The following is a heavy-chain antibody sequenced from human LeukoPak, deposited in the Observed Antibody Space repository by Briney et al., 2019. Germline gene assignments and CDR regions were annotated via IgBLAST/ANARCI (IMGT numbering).Heavy chain of an antibody. Sequence: ASVEVSCKASGYTFASYGISWVRQAPGQGLEWMGWISAYNGNTNYAQKLQGRVTMTTDTSTSTAYMELRSLRSDDTAVYYCARDEAFGVVITLDYWGQGTLVTVSS. V-gene: IGHV1-18*01. CDR1: GYTFASYG. CDR3: ARDEAFGVVITLDY. D-gene: IGHD3-3*01. J-gene: IGHJ4*02. CDR2: ISAYNGNT.